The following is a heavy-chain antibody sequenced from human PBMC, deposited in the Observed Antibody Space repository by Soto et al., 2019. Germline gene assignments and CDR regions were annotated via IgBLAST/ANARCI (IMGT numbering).Heavy chain of an antibody. D-gene: IGHD2-2*01. V-gene: IGHV1-18*01. J-gene: IGHJ6*03. CDR3: AVNLQNQYPSGDYYDQMYV. CDR2: ISAYNGNT. Sequence: ASVKVSCKASGYTFTSYGISWVRQAPGQGLEWMGWISAYNGNTNYAQKLQGRVTMTTDTSTSTAYMELRSLRSDDTAVYYCAVNLQNQYPSGDYYDQMYVCGKGTSVTVSS. CDR1: GYTFTSYG.